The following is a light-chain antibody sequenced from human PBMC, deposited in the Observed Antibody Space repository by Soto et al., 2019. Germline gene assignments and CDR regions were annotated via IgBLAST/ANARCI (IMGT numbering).Light chain of an antibody. CDR1: QSVSSSY. Sequence: EIVLTQSPGTLSLSPGERATLSCRASQSVSSSYLAWYQQSLGQATRLLIYGASRRATGIPDRYSGSGSETAFTLTISRLEAEDFAFYYCQLYESSLLTFGPGTKVEIK. CDR3: QLYESSLLT. J-gene: IGKJ1*01. V-gene: IGKV3-20*01. CDR2: GAS.